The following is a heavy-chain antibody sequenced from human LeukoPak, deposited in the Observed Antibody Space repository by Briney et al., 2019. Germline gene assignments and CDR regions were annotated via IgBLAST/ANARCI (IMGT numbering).Heavy chain of an antibody. CDR1: GFTFSSYG. V-gene: IGHV3-33*01. Sequence: GGSLRLSCAASGFTFSSYGMHWVRQAPGKGLEWVAVIWYDGSNKYYADSVKGRFTISRDNSKNTLYLQLNSLRVDDTAVYFCAREGYSSGRAAAFDYWGQGTLVTVSS. D-gene: IGHD6-19*01. J-gene: IGHJ4*02. CDR2: IWYDGSNK. CDR3: AREGYSSGRAAAFDY.